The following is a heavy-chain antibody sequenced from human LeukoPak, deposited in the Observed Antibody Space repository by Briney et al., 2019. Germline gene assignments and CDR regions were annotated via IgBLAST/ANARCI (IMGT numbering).Heavy chain of an antibody. CDR2: ISWNSGSI. CDR3: AKGLSGWPLDY. Sequence: GRSLRLSCAASGFTFDDYAMHWVRQAPGKGLEWVSGISWNSGSIGYADSAKGRFTISRDNAKNSLYLQMNSLRAEDTALYYCAKGLSGWPLDYWGQGTLVTVSS. CDR1: GFTFDDYA. D-gene: IGHD6-19*01. V-gene: IGHV3-9*01. J-gene: IGHJ4*02.